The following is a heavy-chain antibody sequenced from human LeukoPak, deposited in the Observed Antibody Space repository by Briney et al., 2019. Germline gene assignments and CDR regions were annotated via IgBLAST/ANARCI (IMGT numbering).Heavy chain of an antibody. D-gene: IGHD3-16*02. CDR2: INPNSGGT. V-gene: IGHV1-2*02. CDR1: GYTFTGYY. Sequence: ASVKVSCKASGYTFTGYYMHWVRQAPGQGLEWMGWINPNSGGTNYAQKFQGRVTMTRDTSISTAYMELSRLRSDDPAVYYCARSAGLKSTYYDYVWGSYRYPFDFDYWGQGTLVTVSS. CDR3: ARSAGLKSTYYDYVWGSYRYPFDFDY. J-gene: IGHJ4*02.